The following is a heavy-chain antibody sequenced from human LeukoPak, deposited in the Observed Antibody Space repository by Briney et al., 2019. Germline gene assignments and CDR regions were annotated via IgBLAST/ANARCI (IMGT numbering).Heavy chain of an antibody. V-gene: IGHV4-38-2*02. CDR1: GHSTTRGYY. CDR2: FFQTDKS. Sequence: PSETLSLTCHISGHSTTRGYYWAWFRQSPGKGLEWIATFFQTDKSFYNASLESRVTMSLDTSKSQFSLNLTSVTAADTAVYSCARVLPVQHLLDAWGRATQVAVSS. D-gene: IGHD3-10*02. J-gene: IGHJ4*02. CDR3: ARVLPVQHLLDA.